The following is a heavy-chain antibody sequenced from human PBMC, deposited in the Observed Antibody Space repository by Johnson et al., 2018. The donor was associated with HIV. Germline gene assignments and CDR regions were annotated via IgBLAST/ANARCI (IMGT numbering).Heavy chain of an antibody. Sequence: QVQLVESGGGLVQPGGSLRLSCAASGFTFSSYAMHWVRQAPGKGLEWVAVIWYDGSNKYYADSVKGRFTISRDNSKNTLYLQMNSLRAEDTAVYYCAKDPMVATPANAFDIWGQGTMVTVSS. CDR3: AKDPMVATPANAFDI. CDR1: GFTFSSYA. V-gene: IGHV3-33*06. D-gene: IGHD5-12*01. CDR2: IWYDGSNK. J-gene: IGHJ3*02.